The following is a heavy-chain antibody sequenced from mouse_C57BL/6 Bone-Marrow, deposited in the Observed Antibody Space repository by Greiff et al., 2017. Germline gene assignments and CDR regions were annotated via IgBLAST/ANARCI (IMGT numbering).Heavy chain of an antibody. Sequence: QVQLKQPGTELVKPGASVKLSCKASGYTFTSYWMHWVKQRPGQGLEWIGNINPSNGGTNYNEKFKSKATLTVDKSSSTAYMQLSSLTSEDSAVYYCARSTAQATLFAYWGQGTLVTVSA. CDR3: ARSTAQATLFAY. CDR1: GYTFTSYW. J-gene: IGHJ3*01. V-gene: IGHV1-53*01. D-gene: IGHD3-2*02. CDR2: INPSNGGT.